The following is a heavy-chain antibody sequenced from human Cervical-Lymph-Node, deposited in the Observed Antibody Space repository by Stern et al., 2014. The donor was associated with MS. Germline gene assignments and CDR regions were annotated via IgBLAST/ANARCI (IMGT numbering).Heavy chain of an antibody. CDR2: LYNSGMT. CDR3: ARDSIFGWFDP. CDR1: GDSISSGHHY. J-gene: IGHJ5*02. Sequence: QVQLQESGPGLVKPSQTLSLTCPVSGDSISSGHHYWSWIRQPAGKRLEGIGRLYNSGMTNYNPSIKSRVTISVDTSKNQPSIKLSSVTAADTAVYYCARDSIFGWFDPWGQGTLVTVSS. D-gene: IGHD3-3*02. V-gene: IGHV4-61*02.